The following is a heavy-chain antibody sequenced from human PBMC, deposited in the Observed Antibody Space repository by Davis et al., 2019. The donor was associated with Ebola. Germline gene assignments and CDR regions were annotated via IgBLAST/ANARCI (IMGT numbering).Heavy chain of an antibody. Sequence: GESLKISCAASGFSFSNAWMNWVRQAPGKGLEWVGLIKSKTDGGTTDYAAPVKGRLTISRDDSKNTLYLQMNSLKTEDTAVYYCTTDGVATTYYYYYGMDVWGQGTTVTVSS. CDR2: IKSKTDGGTT. CDR3: TTDGVATTYYYYYGMDV. J-gene: IGHJ6*02. V-gene: IGHV3-15*07. CDR1: GFSFSNAW. D-gene: IGHD5-12*01.